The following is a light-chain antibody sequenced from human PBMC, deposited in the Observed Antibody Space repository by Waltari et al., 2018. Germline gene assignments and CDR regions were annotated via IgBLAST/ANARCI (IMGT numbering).Light chain of an antibody. CDR1: QSLVHSDGNIY. J-gene: IGKJ2*01. Sequence: DVVMTQSPLSLPVTLGQPASISCRSSQSLVHSDGNIYLNWFQQRPGQSPRRLIYKISNRDSVVPDRFSGTWLGTDFTLKISRVEAEDVAVYYCMQGTHWPYTFGQGTKLEIK. CDR3: MQGTHWPYT. CDR2: KIS. V-gene: IGKV2-30*02.